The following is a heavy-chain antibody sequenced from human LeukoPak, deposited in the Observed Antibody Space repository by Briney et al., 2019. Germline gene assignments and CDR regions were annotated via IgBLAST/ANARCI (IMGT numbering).Heavy chain of an antibody. CDR3: ARASGAFDY. Sequence: PSETLSLTCAVYGGSFSGYYWSWIRQPPGKGLEWIGYIYYSGITNYNPPLKSRVTISLDTSKNQFSLKLNSVTAADTAVYYCARASGAFDYWGQGALVTVSS. CDR2: IYYSGIT. V-gene: IGHV4-59*01. CDR1: GGSFSGYY. J-gene: IGHJ4*02.